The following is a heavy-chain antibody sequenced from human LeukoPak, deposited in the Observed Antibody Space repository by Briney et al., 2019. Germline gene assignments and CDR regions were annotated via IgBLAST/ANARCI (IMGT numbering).Heavy chain of an antibody. Sequence: ASVKVSCKASGGTFSSYAISWVRQAPGQGLEWMGGIIPIFGTANYAQKFQGRATITTDGSTSTAYMELSSLRSEDTAVYYCARARDILTGYDQYYFDYWGQGTLVTVSS. CDR1: GGTFSSYA. D-gene: IGHD3-9*01. CDR3: ARARDILTGYDQYYFDY. V-gene: IGHV1-69*05. J-gene: IGHJ4*02. CDR2: IIPIFGTA.